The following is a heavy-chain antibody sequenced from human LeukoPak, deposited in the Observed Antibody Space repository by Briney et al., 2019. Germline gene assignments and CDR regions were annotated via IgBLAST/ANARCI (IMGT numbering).Heavy chain of an antibody. CDR3: ARDPAPLYSSSHFDY. V-gene: IGHV1-69*13. Sequence: SVKVSCKASGGTFSSYAISWVRQAPGQGLEWMGGINPIFGTANYAQKFQGRVTITADESTSTAYMELSSLRSADTAVYYCARDPAPLYSSSHFDYWGQGTLVTVSS. CDR2: INPIFGTA. CDR1: GGTFSSYA. J-gene: IGHJ4*02. D-gene: IGHD6-6*01.